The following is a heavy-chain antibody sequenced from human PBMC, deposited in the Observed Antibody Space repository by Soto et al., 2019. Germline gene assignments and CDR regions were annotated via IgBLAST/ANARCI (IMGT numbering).Heavy chain of an antibody. D-gene: IGHD1-1*01. CDR2: IIPIFRTP. Sequence: QVQLVQSGAEVKKPGSSVKVSCKASGGTFSSYAISWVRQAPGQGLEWMGGIIPIFRTPDYAQKFQGRVTITADETTSTAYMELRSLRSEDTAVYYGARDNDRPRGGGNYYYMMAVWGQGTTVTVSS. V-gene: IGHV1-69*12. CDR3: ARDNDRPRGGGNYYYMMAV. CDR1: GGTFSSYA. J-gene: IGHJ6*02.